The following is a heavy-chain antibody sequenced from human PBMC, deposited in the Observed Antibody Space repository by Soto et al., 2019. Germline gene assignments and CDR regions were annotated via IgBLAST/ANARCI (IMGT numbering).Heavy chain of an antibody. D-gene: IGHD6-6*01. Sequence: PSQTLSLTCAISGDSVSSNTAAWNWIRQSPSRGLEWLGRTYYRSKWNNDYALSVKSRVIIYPDTSKNQFSLQLNSVTPEDTAVYYCVRQHSTSSDYYGLDVWGQGTTVTV. CDR3: VRQHSTSSDYYGLDV. CDR2: TYYRSKWNN. V-gene: IGHV6-1*01. CDR1: GDSVSSNTAA. J-gene: IGHJ6*02.